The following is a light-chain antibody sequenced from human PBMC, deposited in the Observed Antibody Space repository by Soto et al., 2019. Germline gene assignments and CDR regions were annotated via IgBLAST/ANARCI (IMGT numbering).Light chain of an antibody. CDR2: AAS. CDR3: QQSSNSPPIT. V-gene: IGKV1-39*01. CDR1: QNIDNH. J-gene: IGKJ5*01. Sequence: DIQLTQSPSSLSASVGDSVSISCRASQNIDNHLNWYRQRSGEAPEVLIYAASALRDGVSSRVSGRGYGTEFTLTIKSLVPEDFATYYCQQSSNSPPITFGQGTRLEIK.